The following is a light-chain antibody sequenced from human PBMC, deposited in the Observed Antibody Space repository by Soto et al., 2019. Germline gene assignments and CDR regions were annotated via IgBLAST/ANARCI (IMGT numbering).Light chain of an antibody. V-gene: IGKV3-20*01. CDR2: GAS. CDR1: QSVNGNH. Sequence: EIVLTQSPGTLSLSPGERATLSCRASQSVNGNHLTWYQQKPGQAPRLLIYGASSRATGIPDRFSGSGSGTDFPLTISRLEPEDFAVYYCQQYGSSFRYTFGQGTKLEIK. CDR3: QQYGSSFRYT. J-gene: IGKJ2*01.